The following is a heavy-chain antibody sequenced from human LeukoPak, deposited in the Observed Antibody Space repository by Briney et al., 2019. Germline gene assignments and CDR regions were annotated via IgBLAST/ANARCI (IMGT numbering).Heavy chain of an antibody. D-gene: IGHD6-13*01. CDR1: GGSISSSSYY. J-gene: IGHJ4*02. CDR2: IYYSGST. V-gene: IGHV4-39*01. Sequence: PSETLSLTCTVSGGSISSSSYYWGWIRQPPGKGLEWIGSIYYSGSTYYNPSLKSRVTISVDTSKNQFSLKLSSVTAADTAVYYCARRRFGIAAAVDYWGQGTLVTVSS. CDR3: ARRRFGIAAAVDY.